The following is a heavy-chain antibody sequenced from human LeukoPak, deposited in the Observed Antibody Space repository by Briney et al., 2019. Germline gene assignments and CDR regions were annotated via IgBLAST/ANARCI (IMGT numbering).Heavy chain of an antibody. CDR2: IYPGDPDP. V-gene: IGHV5-51*01. D-gene: IGHD2-2*03. Sequence: GESLKISCKGSGYSFTNFWIGWVRQMPGKDLEWMGIIYPGDPDPRYSPSFQGQVTISADKSINTAYLQWSSLKASDTAMYYCARLRDGYCSSITCYGYFDYWGQGSLVTVSS. J-gene: IGHJ4*02. CDR3: ARLRDGYCSSITCYGYFDY. CDR1: GYSFTNFW.